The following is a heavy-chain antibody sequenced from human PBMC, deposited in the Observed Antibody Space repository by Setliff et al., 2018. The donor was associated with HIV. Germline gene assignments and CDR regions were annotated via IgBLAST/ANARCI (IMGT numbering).Heavy chain of an antibody. D-gene: IGHD3-3*01. V-gene: IGHV1-18*01. CDR3: ARDCITILCVAQYYNYMDV. CDR1: GYTFSSYG. Sequence: ASVKVSCKASGYTFSSYGISWVRQAPGQGLEWMGWISAYNGDTNYVQKFQGRVTMTTDTSTNTAYMELRSLRSDDTAVYYCARDCITILCVAQYYNYMDVWGKGTTVTVSS. J-gene: IGHJ6*03. CDR2: ISAYNGDT.